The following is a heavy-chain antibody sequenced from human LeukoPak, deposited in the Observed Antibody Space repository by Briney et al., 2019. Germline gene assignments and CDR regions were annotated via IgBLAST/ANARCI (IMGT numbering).Heavy chain of an antibody. V-gene: IGHV3-23*01. D-gene: IGHD4-11*01. CDR1: EFTFSSYG. Sequence: GGSLRLYCAASEFTFSSYGMSWVRQAPGKGLEWVSSISGSGGSTQYADSVQGRFAISRDNSKNTLYLQMNSLRVEDTAVYYCARVPPTVTDCYYYMDVWGKGTTVTVSS. CDR3: ARVPPTVTDCYYYMDV. CDR2: ISGSGGST. J-gene: IGHJ6*03.